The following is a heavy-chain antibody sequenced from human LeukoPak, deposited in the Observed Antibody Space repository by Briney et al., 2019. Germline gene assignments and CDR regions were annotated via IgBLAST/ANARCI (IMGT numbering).Heavy chain of an antibody. D-gene: IGHD3-10*01. CDR2: INHSGST. CDR1: GGSFSGYY. V-gene: IGHV4-34*01. CDR3: ARAYYYGSGSYWHYYYGMDV. J-gene: IGHJ6*02. Sequence: PSETLSLTCAVYGGSFSGYYWSWIRQPPGKGLEWIGEINHSGSTNYNPSLKSRVTISVDTSKNQFSLKLSSVTAADTAVYYCARAYYYGSGSYWHYYYGMDVWGQGTTVTVSS.